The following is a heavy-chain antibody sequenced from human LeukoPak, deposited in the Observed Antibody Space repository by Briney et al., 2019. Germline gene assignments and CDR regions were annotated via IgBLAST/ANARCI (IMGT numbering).Heavy chain of an antibody. CDR1: GFTFSDYY. CDR2: ISGSSTYT. Sequence: PGGSLRLSFASSGFTFSDYYMSWVRPAPGKGLEWVSHISGSSTYTNYADSVKGRFTISRDNANNSLYLQMNSLTAEDTAVFYCARVGSRGYYFDYWGQGTLVSVSS. V-gene: IGHV3-11*06. J-gene: IGHJ4*02. CDR3: ARVGSRGYYFDY. D-gene: IGHD1-26*01.